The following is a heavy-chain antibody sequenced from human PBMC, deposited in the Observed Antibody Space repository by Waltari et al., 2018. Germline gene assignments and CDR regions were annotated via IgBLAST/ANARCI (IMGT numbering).Heavy chain of an antibody. Sequence: QVQLVQSGAEVKKPGSSVKVSCKASGGTFSSYAISWVRQAPGQGLEWMGGIIPILGTANYAQKVQGRGTVATDESTSTAYVGLSSLGPEDTAVYYCARDESGSSRRGAFDIWGQGTMVTVSS. V-gene: IGHV1-69*05. CDR1: GGTFSSYA. CDR2: IIPILGTA. J-gene: IGHJ3*02. D-gene: IGHD1-26*01. CDR3: ARDESGSSRRGAFDI.